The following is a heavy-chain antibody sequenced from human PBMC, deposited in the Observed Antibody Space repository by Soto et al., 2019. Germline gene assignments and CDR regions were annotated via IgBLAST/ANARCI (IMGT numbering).Heavy chain of an antibody. CDR1: GYSFTSYW. CDR2: IYPGDSDT. J-gene: IGHJ6*02. V-gene: IGHV5-51*01. Sequence: GESLKISCKGSGYSFTSYWIGWVRRMPGKGLEWMGIIYPGDSDTRYRPSFQGQVTISADKSISTAYLQWSSLKASDTAMYYCARTTYYDFWSGYYKSQYYYYGMDVWGQGTTVTVSS. CDR3: ARTTYYDFWSGYYKSQYYYYGMDV. D-gene: IGHD3-3*01.